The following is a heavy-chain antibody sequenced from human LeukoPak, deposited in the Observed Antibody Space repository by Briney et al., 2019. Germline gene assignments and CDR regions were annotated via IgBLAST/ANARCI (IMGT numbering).Heavy chain of an antibody. CDR2: ISYDGSNK. D-gene: IGHD6-13*01. CDR1: GFTFSGYG. Sequence: GGSLRLSCAASGFTFSGYGMHWVRQAPGKGLEWVAVISYDGSNKYYADSVKGRFTISRDNSKNTLYLQMNSLRAEDTAVYYCAKEGGPAAGFKRPSNWLDPWGQGTLVTVSS. J-gene: IGHJ5*02. V-gene: IGHV3-30*18. CDR3: AKEGGPAAGFKRPSNWLDP.